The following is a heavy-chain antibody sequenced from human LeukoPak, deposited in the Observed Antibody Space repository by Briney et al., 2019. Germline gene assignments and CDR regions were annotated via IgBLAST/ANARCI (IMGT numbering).Heavy chain of an antibody. V-gene: IGHV4-39*01. D-gene: IGHD5-12*01. Sequence: SETLSLTCSVSGDSIAAPSYYWAWIRQPPGKGLEWIASIYYSGYTNYDPSLQSRVTISVDTSKNQFSLSLSSVTAADTAVYYCARQIRYTYDPNWFHPWGQGTLVAVSS. CDR2: IYYSGYT. J-gene: IGHJ5*02. CDR1: GDSIAAPSYY. CDR3: ARQIRYTYDPNWFHP.